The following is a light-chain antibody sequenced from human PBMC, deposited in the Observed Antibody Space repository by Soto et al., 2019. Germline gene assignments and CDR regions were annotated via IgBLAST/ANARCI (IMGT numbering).Light chain of an antibody. CDR2: GAS. Sequence: EIVITQSPATLSVSPGEKPTLSCRASQSVNSSNLARYQHQPGQSARLLIYGASTWATGMPARVSGSGSGTDFTLTISSLQPEDFATYYCQQANSCPLTFGGGTKVDI. V-gene: IGKV3-15*01. J-gene: IGKJ4*01. CDR3: QQANSCPLT. CDR1: QSVNSSN.